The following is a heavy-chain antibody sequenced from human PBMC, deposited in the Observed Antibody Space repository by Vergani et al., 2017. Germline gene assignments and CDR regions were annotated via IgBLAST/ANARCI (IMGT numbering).Heavy chain of an antibody. V-gene: IGHV1-2*02. Sequence: QVQLVQSGAEVKKPGASVKVSCKASGYTFTGYYMHWVRQAPGQGLEWMGWINPNSGGTNYAQKFQGRVTMTRDTSISTAYMELSRLRSDDTAVYYCARDCPGGGGDCSAGWYFDLWGRGTLVTVSS. D-gene: IGHD2-21*02. CDR2: INPNSGGT. J-gene: IGHJ2*01. CDR3: ARDCPGGGGDCSAGWYFDL. CDR1: GYTFTGYY.